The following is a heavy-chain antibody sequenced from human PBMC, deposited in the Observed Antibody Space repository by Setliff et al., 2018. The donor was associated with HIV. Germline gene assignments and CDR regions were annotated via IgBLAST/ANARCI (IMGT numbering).Heavy chain of an antibody. CDR1: GFTFGDYA. CDR3: AKEDQRVTSVDY. Sequence: GGSLRLSCRASGFTFGDYAMSWVRQAPGKGLEWVGFIRSKAYGGTTEYAASVKGRFTISRDDSKNTLFLQMNSLRSEDTAVYYCAKEDQRVTSVDYWGQGTPVTVSS. V-gene: IGHV3-49*04. D-gene: IGHD2-2*01. J-gene: IGHJ4*02. CDR2: IRSKAYGGTT.